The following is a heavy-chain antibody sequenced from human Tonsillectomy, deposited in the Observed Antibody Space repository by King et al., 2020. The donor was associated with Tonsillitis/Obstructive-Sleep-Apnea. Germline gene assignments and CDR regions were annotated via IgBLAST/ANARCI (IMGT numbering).Heavy chain of an antibody. CDR2: IYNSRTT. CDR1: GGSIKNYY. Sequence: QLQESGPGLVMPSETLSLTCTVSGGSIKNYYWTWIRQTPGKGLEWIGYIYNSRTTHFNPSLKSRVTMSADKNQLSLRLSSVTPADTAVYYCARGRSSVKNYYMDVWGKGTTVTVSS. D-gene: IGHD6-6*01. J-gene: IGHJ6*03. CDR3: ARGRSSVKNYYMDV. V-gene: IGHV4-59*01.